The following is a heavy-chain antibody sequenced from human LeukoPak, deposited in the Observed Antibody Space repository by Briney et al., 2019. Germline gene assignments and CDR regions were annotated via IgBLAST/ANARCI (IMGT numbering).Heavy chain of an antibody. J-gene: IGHJ4*02. Sequence: SETLSLTCTVSGGSISSYYWSWIRQPPGKGLEWIGYIYYSGSTNYNPSLKSRVTISVDTSKNQFSLKLSSVTAADTAVYYCARGGYDILTGYYSYFDRWGQGTLVTVSS. V-gene: IGHV4-59*01. CDR1: GGSISSYY. D-gene: IGHD3-9*01. CDR2: IYYSGST. CDR3: ARGGYDILTGYYSYFDR.